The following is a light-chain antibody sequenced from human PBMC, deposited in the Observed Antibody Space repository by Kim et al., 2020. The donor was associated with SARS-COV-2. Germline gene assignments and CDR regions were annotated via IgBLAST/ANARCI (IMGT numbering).Light chain of an antibody. CDR1: QIINTF. V-gene: IGKV1-5*03. CDR2: QAS. CDR3: QHYIRFPYT. Sequence: DIQMTQSPSTLSASVGDRVTITCRASQIINTFLAWYQQKPGKAPDLLIYQASSLQIGVPSRFSGSGSGTEFTLTINSLQPDDFATYYCQHYIRFPYTFGQGTKREIK. J-gene: IGKJ2*01.